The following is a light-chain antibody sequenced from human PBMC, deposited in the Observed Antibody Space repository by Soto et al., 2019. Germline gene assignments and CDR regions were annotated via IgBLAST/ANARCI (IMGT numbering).Light chain of an antibody. J-gene: IGLJ1*01. CDR3: SSYTSSSTLV. V-gene: IGLV2-14*03. CDR1: RSDVGGYEF. Sequence: QSVLTQPAFVSGSPGQSITISCTGTRSDVGGYEFVSWYQQHPGKAPKLMIYDVSNRPSGVSDRFSGSKSGNTASLTISGLQADDEADYYCSSYTSSSTLVFGTGTKVTVL. CDR2: DVS.